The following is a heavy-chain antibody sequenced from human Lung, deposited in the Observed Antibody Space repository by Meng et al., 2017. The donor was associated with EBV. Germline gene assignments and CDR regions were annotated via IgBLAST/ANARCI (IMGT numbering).Heavy chain of an antibody. CDR3: ATTTVRGVNWINP. J-gene: IGHJ5*02. V-gene: IGHV4-31*03. Sequence: QVQLQESGPGRVKPSQTLSLTCTVSGGSISSKNYYWSWIRQHPGKGLEWIGYIYYSGSTYYNPSLKSRVTISVDTSKNQFSLNLTFVTAADTAVYYCATTTVRGVNWINPWGQGTLVTVSS. D-gene: IGHD3-10*01. CDR2: IYYSGST. CDR1: GGSISSKNYY.